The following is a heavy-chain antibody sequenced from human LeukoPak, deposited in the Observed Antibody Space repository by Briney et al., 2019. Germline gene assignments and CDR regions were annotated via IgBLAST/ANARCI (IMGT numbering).Heavy chain of an antibody. CDR3: ARGSRGRTYYDILTGYYMDY. J-gene: IGHJ4*02. Sequence: SETLSLTCTVSGGSISSSSYYWGWIRQPPGKGLEWIGSIYYSGSTYYNPSLKSRVTISVDTSKNQFSLKLSSVTAADTAVYYCARGSRGRTYYDILTGYYMDYWGQGTLVTVSS. CDR2: IYYSGST. V-gene: IGHV4-39*07. D-gene: IGHD3-9*01. CDR1: GGSISSSSYY.